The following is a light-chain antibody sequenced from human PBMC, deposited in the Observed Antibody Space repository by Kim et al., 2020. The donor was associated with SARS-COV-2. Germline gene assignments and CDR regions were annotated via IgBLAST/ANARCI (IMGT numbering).Light chain of an antibody. J-gene: IGKJ4*01. V-gene: IGKV3-15*01. CDR3: QQYFQWVT. CDR1: QSVRDN. Sequence: DIVMTQSPATLSVSPGETATLSCRASQSVRDNVAWYHQKPGQAPRLLMFGASTRATGIPGRFSGSRSGTEFTLTISSLQSEDFAVYYCQQYFQWVTFGVGTKVDIK. CDR2: GAS.